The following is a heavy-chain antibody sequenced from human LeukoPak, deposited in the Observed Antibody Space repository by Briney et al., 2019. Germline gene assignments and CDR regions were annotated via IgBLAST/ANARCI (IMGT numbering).Heavy chain of an antibody. J-gene: IGHJ5*02. D-gene: IGHD1-26*01. V-gene: IGHV5-51*01. CDR3: ARLSRYSRDWFDP. CDR2: IYPGDSDT. Sequence: GESLKISLQGSGYSFTSYWIGWVRPMPGKGLEWMGIIYPGDSDTRYSPSFQAQVTISADKSISTAYLQWSSLKASDTAMYYCARLSRYSRDWFDPWGQGTLVTVSS. CDR1: GYSFTSYW.